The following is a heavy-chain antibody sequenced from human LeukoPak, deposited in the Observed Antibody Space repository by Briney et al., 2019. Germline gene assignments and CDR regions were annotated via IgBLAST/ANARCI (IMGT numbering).Heavy chain of an antibody. CDR1: GGSISSYY. J-gene: IGHJ4*02. D-gene: IGHD6-13*01. CDR3: GRGVYIAAAQYGY. V-gene: IGHV4-59*01. Sequence: SETLSLTCTVSGGSISSYYWSWIRQPPGKGLEWIGYIYYSGTTNYNPSLKSRVTISVDTSKNQFSLKLSSVTAADTAVYYCGRGVYIAAAQYGYWGQGTLVTVSS. CDR2: IYYSGTT.